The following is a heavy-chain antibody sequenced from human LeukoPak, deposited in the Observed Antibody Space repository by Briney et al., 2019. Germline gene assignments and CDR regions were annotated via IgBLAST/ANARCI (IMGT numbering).Heavy chain of an antibody. D-gene: IGHD2-15*01. Sequence: ASVKVSCKASGYTFTDYYMHWVRQAPGQGLEWMGWINPNGGGTKYAQKFQGRVTMTRETSISTAYMELSGLAYDDTAVYYCASDTCNGGSCFNWFDPWGQGTLVTVSS. CDR3: ASDTCNGGSCFNWFDP. CDR1: GYTFTDYY. J-gene: IGHJ5*02. CDR2: INPNGGGT. V-gene: IGHV1-2*02.